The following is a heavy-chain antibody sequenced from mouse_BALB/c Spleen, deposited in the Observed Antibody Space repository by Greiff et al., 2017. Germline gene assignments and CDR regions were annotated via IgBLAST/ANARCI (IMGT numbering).Heavy chain of an antibody. Sequence: EVKVVESGGGLVKPGGSLKLSCAASGFTFSSYAMSWVRQSPEKRLEWVAEISSGGSYTYYPDTVTGRFTISRDNAKNTLYLEMSSLRSEDTAMYYCARWGNYLYYFDYWGQGTTLTVSS. CDR3: ARWGNYLYYFDY. J-gene: IGHJ2*01. D-gene: IGHD2-1*01. V-gene: IGHV5-9-4*01. CDR1: GFTFSSYA. CDR2: ISSGGSYT.